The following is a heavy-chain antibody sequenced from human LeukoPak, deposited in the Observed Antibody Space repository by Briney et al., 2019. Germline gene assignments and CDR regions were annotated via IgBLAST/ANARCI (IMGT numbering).Heavy chain of an antibody. V-gene: IGHV1-18*01. CDR1: GGTFSSYA. CDR3: ARDRIPHYYGSGSYEDY. Sequence: ASVKVSCKASGGTFSSYAISWVRQAPGQGLEWMGWISAYNGNTNYAQKLQGRVTMTTDTSTSTAYMELRSLRSDDTAVYYCARDRIPHYYGSGSYEDYWGQGTLVTVSP. D-gene: IGHD3-10*01. J-gene: IGHJ4*02. CDR2: ISAYNGNT.